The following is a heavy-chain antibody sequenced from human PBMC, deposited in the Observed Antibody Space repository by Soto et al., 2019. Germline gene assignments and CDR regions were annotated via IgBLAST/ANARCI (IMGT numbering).Heavy chain of an antibody. Sequence: QVQLVQSAAEVKKPGASLKVSCRASGYNFANYGISWVRQAPGQGLEWMGWISAHNGDTKYAQKGHGRATLTPDTSTSTAYMEMWGLRSDDTAVYYCARDAAYNECWGGGMELNTYNMDVWGQGTTVNV. CDR1: GYNFANYG. CDR3: ARDAAYNECWGGGMELNTYNMDV. J-gene: IGHJ6*02. CDR2: ISAHNGDT. V-gene: IGHV1-18*01. D-gene: IGHD2-21*01.